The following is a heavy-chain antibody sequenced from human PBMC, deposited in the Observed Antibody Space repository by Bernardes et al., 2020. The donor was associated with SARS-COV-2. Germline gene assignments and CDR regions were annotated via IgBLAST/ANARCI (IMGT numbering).Heavy chain of an antibody. Sequence: GSLRLSCAASGFTVSSNYMSWVRQAPGKGLEWVSVIYSGGSTYYADSVKGRFTISRDNSKNTLYLQMNSLRAEDTAVYYCALDIVVVVAATIEYFQHWGQGTLVTVSS. D-gene: IGHD2-15*01. CDR1: GFTVSSNY. CDR3: ALDIVVVVAATIEYFQH. CDR2: IYSGGST. V-gene: IGHV3-53*01. J-gene: IGHJ1*01.